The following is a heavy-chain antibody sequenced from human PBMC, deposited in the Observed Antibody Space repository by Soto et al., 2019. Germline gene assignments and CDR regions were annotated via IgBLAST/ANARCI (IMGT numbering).Heavy chain of an antibody. V-gene: IGHV3-30*18. CDR2: ISYDGSNK. D-gene: IGHD3-22*01. CDR3: AKDQGLFAIVVARPPGY. Sequence: QVQLEESGGGVVQPGRSLTLSCAASGFTFSSYGMHWVRQAPGKGLEWVAVISYDGSNKYYADSVKGRFTISRDNSKNTLYLQMSSLRAEDTAVYYCAKDQGLFAIVVARPPGYWGQGTLVTVSS. CDR1: GFTFSSYG. J-gene: IGHJ4*02.